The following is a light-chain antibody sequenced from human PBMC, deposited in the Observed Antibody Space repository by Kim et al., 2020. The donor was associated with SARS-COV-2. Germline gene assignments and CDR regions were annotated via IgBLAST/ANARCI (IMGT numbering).Light chain of an antibody. J-gene: IGLJ2*01. Sequence: QSLLTQPPSASGTPGQRVTISCSGSSSNIGSNYVYWYQQLPGTAPKLLIYRNNQRPSGVPDRFSGSKSGTSASLAISGLRSEDEADYYCAAWDDSLSGPVFGGGTQLTV. CDR1: SSNIGSNY. CDR3: AAWDDSLSGPV. V-gene: IGLV1-47*01. CDR2: RNN.